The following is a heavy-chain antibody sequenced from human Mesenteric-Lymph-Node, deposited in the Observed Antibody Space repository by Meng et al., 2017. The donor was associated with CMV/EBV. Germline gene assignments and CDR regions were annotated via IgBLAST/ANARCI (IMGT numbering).Heavy chain of an antibody. CDR2: INSDGTLT. Sequence: GESLKISCAASGFSFSHYWMHWVRQVPGKGLVWVSRINSDGTLTSYADSVKGRFTISRDNAKNTLYLQMNSLRVEDSAVYYCTRGRWYSSYRSMVDFWGQGTLVTVSS. J-gene: IGHJ4*02. CDR3: TRGRWYSSYRSMVDF. CDR1: GFSFSHYW. V-gene: IGHV3-74*01. D-gene: IGHD6-19*01.